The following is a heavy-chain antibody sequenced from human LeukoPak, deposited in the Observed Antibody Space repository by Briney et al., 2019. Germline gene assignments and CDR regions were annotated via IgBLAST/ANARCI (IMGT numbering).Heavy chain of an antibody. CDR1: GGSISSNSYY. Sequence: PSETLSLTCTVSGGSISSNSYYWGWIRQPPGKGLEWIGSMYYSGSTYYNPSLKSRVTISVDTSKNQFPLKLSSVTAADTAVYYCARRPGMDVWGQGTTVTVSS. CDR3: ARRPGMDV. CDR2: MYYSGST. J-gene: IGHJ6*02. V-gene: IGHV4-39*01.